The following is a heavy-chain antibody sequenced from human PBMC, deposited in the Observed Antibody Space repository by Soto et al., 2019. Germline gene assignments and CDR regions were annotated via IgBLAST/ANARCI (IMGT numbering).Heavy chain of an antibody. Sequence: GGSLRLSCAASGFTVSSNYMSWVRQAPGKGLEWVSVIYSGGSTYYADSVKGRFTISRDNSKNTLYLQMNSLRAEDTAVYYCARELGYDFWSGYSSEAYYYMDVWGKGTTVTVSS. J-gene: IGHJ6*03. D-gene: IGHD3-3*01. V-gene: IGHV3-66*01. CDR3: ARELGYDFWSGYSSEAYYYMDV. CDR2: IYSGGST. CDR1: GFTVSSNY.